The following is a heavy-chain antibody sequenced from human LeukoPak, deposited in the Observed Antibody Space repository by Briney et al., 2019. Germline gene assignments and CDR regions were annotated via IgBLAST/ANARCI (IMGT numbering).Heavy chain of an antibody. J-gene: IGHJ3*02. CDR3: ASPILGYCSGGSCPNDAFDI. CDR2: ISYDGSNK. CDR1: GFTFSSYA. D-gene: IGHD2-15*01. V-gene: IGHV3-30*01. Sequence: PGRSLRLSCAASGFTFSSYAMHWVRQAPGKGLEWVAVISYDGSNKYYADSVKGRFTISRDNSKNTLYLQMNSLRAEDTAVYYCASPILGYCSGGSCPNDAFDIWGPGTMVTVSS.